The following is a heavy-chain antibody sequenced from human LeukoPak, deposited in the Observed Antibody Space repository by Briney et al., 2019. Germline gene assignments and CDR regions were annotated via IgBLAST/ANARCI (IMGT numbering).Heavy chain of an antibody. V-gene: IGHV3-48*01. CDR2: ISSSSSTI. D-gene: IGHD2/OR15-2a*01. Sequence: GGSLRLSCAASGFTFSSYSMNWVRQAPGKGLEWVSYISSSSSTIYYADSVKGRFTISRDYAKNSLYLQMNSLRAEDTAVYYCARDGEYDPGYFDYWGQGTLVTVSS. CDR3: ARDGEYDPGYFDY. CDR1: GFTFSSYS. J-gene: IGHJ4*02.